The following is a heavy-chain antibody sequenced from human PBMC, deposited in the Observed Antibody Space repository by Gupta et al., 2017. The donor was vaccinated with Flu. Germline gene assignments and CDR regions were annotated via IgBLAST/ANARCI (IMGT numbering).Heavy chain of an antibody. CDR3: AHMTEAMDAVWNFDY. Sequence: QITLKESGPTLVKPTQTLTLTCTFSGFSLSTSGVGVGWIRQPPGKALEWLALIYWNDDKRYSPSLKSRLTITKDTSKNQVVLTMTNMDPVDTATYYCAHMTEAMDAVWNFDYWGQGTLVTVSS. V-gene: IGHV2-5*01. D-gene: IGHD5-18*01. CDR1: GFSLSTSGVG. J-gene: IGHJ4*02. CDR2: IYWNDDK.